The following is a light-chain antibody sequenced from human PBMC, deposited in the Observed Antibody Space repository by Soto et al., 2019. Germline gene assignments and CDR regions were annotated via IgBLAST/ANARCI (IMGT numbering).Light chain of an antibody. V-gene: IGKV3-20*01. Sequence: EIVLTQSPGTLSLYPGERATLSCRASQSVGSTYLAWYQQKPGQAPRLLIYGASSRATGIPDRFSGSGSGTDFTLTISRLEPEDFAVYYCQCYTSYFGGGTKVEI. CDR2: GAS. CDR3: QCYTSY. J-gene: IGKJ4*01. CDR1: QSVGSTY.